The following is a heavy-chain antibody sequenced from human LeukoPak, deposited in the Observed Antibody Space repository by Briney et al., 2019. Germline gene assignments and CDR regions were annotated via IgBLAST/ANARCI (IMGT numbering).Heavy chain of an antibody. D-gene: IGHD3-3*01. CDR3: ARSLYYDFWSGYFDY. CDR1: GGSISSSY. CDR2: IYTSGST. V-gene: IGHV4-4*07. Sequence: PSETLSLTRTVSGGSISSSYGRWIRQPAGKGLEWSGRIYTSGSTNYNPSLKRRVTMSVDTSKNQFYLKLSSVTAADTAVYYCARSLYYDFWSGYFDYWGQGTLVTVSS. J-gene: IGHJ4*02.